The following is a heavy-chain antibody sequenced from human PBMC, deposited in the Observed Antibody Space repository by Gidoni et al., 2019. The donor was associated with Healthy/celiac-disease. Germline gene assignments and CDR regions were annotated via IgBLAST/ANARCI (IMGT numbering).Heavy chain of an antibody. V-gene: IGHV3-21*01. J-gene: IGHJ3*02. CDR3: ARTSNYYDSRLDAFDI. CDR1: GFTFSSYS. D-gene: IGHD3-22*01. Sequence: EVQLVESGGGLVKPGGSLRLSCAASGFTFSSYSMNWVRQAPGKGLEWVSSISSSSSYIYYADSVKGRFTISRDNAKNSLYLQMNSLRAEDTAVYYCARTSNYYDSRLDAFDIWGQGTMVTVSS. CDR2: ISSSSSYI.